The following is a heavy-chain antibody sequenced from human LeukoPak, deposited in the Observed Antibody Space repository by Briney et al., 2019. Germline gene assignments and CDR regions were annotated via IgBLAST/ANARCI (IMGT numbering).Heavy chain of an antibody. Sequence: GGSLRLSCAASGFTFDDYAMSWVRQAPGKGLEWVSVISGGGGSTYYADSVKGWFTISRDNSKNTLYLQMNSLRAEDTAVYYCAKRVVATWENWFDPWGQGTLVTVSS. CDR3: AKRVVATWENWFDP. D-gene: IGHD5-12*01. J-gene: IGHJ5*02. CDR2: ISGGGGST. CDR1: GFTFDDYA. V-gene: IGHV3-23*01.